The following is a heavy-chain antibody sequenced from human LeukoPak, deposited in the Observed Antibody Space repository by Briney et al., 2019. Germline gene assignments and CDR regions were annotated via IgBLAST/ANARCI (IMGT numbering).Heavy chain of an antibody. V-gene: IGHV4-34*01. Sequence: SETLSLTCADYGGSFSGYYWSWIRQPPGKGLEWIGEINHSGSTNYNPSLKRRVTISVDTSKNQFSLKLSSVTAADTAVYYCARGRVVRGVIIEPGYYFDYWGQGTLVTVSS. D-gene: IGHD3-10*01. CDR2: INHSGST. CDR3: ARGRVVRGVIIEPGYYFDY. J-gene: IGHJ4*02. CDR1: GGSFSGYY.